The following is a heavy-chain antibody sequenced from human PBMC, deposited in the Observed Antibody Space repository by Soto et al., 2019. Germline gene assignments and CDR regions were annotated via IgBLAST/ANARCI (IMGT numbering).Heavy chain of an antibody. Sequence: QVQLVQSGAEVKKPGASVKVSCKTSGYTFTSYHISWVRQAPGQGLEWMGWISAYNTNTNYAQKFQGRVTMTTDTLTSTSYMELRSLRSDATAVYYFARDTPPTGYWGQGTLSTVSP. CDR3: ARDTPPTGY. CDR1: GYTFTSYH. J-gene: IGHJ4*02. CDR2: ISAYNTNT. V-gene: IGHV1-18*01.